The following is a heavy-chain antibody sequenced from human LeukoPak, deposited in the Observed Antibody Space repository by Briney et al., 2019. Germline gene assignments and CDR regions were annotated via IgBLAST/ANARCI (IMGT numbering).Heavy chain of an antibody. J-gene: IGHJ4*02. CDR3: ARGDYETHGYQTR. CDR2: INPNSGGT. Sequence: ASVKVSCKASGYTFTGYYMHWVRQAPGQGLEWMGWINPNSGGTNYAQKFQGWVTMTRDTSISTAYMELSRLRSDDTAVYYCARGDYETHGYQTRWGQGTLVTVSS. D-gene: IGHD3-22*01. V-gene: IGHV1-2*04. CDR1: GYTFTGYY.